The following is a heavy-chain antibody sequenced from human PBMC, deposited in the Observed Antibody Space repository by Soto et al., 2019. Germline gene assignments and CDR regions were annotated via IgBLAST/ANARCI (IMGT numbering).Heavy chain of an antibody. Sequence: EVQLVESGGGLVTPGGSLRLSCVASGFTFSSYSMSWVRQAPGEGLQWVSSITSSNSFIHYEESVKGRFAISRDNAKNSLYQHMNSLRAEDTAVYFCARYNNYYATGSGVDLWGQGTLVTVSS. J-gene: IGHJ5*02. D-gene: IGHD2-8*01. CDR3: ARYNNYYATGSGVDL. V-gene: IGHV3-21*02. CDR2: ITSSNSFI. CDR1: GFTFSSYS.